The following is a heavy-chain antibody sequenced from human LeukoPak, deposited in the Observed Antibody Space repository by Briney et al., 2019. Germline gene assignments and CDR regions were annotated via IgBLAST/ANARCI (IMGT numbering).Heavy chain of an antibody. CDR3: ARERGYCSGGSCNDAFDI. J-gene: IGHJ3*02. V-gene: IGHV3-33*01. Sequence: GGSLRLSCAASGFTFSSYGMHWVRQALGKGLEWVAVIWYDGSNKYYADSVKGRFTISRDNSKNTLYLQMTSLRAEDTAVYYCARERGYCSGGSCNDAFDIWGQGTMVTVSS. CDR1: GFTFSSYG. CDR2: IWYDGSNK. D-gene: IGHD2-15*01.